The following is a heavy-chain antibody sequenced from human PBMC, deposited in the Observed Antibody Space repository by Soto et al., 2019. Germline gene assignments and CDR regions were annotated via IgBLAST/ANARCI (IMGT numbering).Heavy chain of an antibody. CDR1: GGTFSSYA. J-gene: IGHJ3*01. CDR3: ARVKVPAAILGAFDL. Sequence: ASVKVSCKASGGTFSSYAITWVRQAPGQGLDWMGWINPFKGDTNSAARFQDRVTMTTDTSTRTAYMELRSLRSDDTAVYYCARVKVPAAILGAFDLWGQGTLVTVSS. D-gene: IGHD2-2*02. V-gene: IGHV1-18*01. CDR2: INPFKGDT.